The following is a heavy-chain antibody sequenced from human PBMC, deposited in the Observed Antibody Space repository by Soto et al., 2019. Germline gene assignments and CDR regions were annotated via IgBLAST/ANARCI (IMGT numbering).Heavy chain of an antibody. CDR2: IWYDGSNK. CDR3: ARVQRGHQPPLEYYGMDV. Sequence: QVQLVESGGGVVQPGRSLRLSCAASGFTFSSYGMHWVRQAPGKGLEWVAVIWYDGSNKYYADSVKGRFTISRDNSKNTLYLQMNSLRAEDTAVYYCARVQRGHQPPLEYYGMDVWGQGTTVTVSS. J-gene: IGHJ6*02. CDR1: GFTFSSYG. V-gene: IGHV3-33*01. D-gene: IGHD6-25*01.